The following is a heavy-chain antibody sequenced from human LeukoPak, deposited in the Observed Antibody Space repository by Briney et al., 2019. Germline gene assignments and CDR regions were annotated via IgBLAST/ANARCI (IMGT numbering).Heavy chain of an antibody. CDR2: IIPIFGTA. CDR3: ARGPQVDTAMVTWGYYYYYYMDV. J-gene: IGHJ6*03. D-gene: IGHD5-18*01. V-gene: IGHV1-69*05. Sequence: SVKVSCKASGYTFTNYGISWVRQAPGQGLEWMGGIIPIFGTANYAQKFQGRVTITTDESTSTAYMELSSLRSEDTAVYYCARGPQVDTAMVTWGYYYYYYMDVWGKGTTVTVSS. CDR1: GYTFTNYG.